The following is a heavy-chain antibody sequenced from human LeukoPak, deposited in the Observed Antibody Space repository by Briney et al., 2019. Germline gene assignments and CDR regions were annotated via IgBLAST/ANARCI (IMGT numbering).Heavy chain of an antibody. CDR2: ISWDGGST. Sequence: GGSLGLSCAASGFTFDDYAMHWVRQAPGKGLEWVSFISWDGGSTNYADSVKGRFTISRDNSKNSLYLQMNSLRAEDTAVYYCTTDLYENDYWGQGTLVTVSS. J-gene: IGHJ4*02. V-gene: IGHV3-43D*03. CDR1: GFTFDDYA. CDR3: TTDLYENDY. D-gene: IGHD2-8*01.